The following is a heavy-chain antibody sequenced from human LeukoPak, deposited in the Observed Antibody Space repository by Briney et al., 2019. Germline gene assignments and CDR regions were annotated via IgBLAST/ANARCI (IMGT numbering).Heavy chain of an antibody. CDR1: GGSISSSNW. V-gene: IGHV4-4*02. CDR3: ARGDDYTATDY. Sequence: PSETLSLTCAVSGGSISSSNWWSWVRQPPGKGLEWIGEIYHSGSTNYNPSLKSRVTISVDTSKNQFSLKLSSVTAADTAVYYCARGDDYTATDYWGQGTLVTVSS. D-gene: IGHD5-18*01. CDR2: IYHSGST. J-gene: IGHJ4*02.